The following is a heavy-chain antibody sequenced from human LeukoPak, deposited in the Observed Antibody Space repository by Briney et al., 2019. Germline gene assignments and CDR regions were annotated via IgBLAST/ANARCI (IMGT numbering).Heavy chain of an antibody. J-gene: IGHJ3*02. D-gene: IGHD1-26*01. CDR3: ARDYSYAFDI. CDR1: GGSISSSSYY. V-gene: IGHV4-39*02. Sequence: PSETLSLTCTVSGGSISSSSYYWGWIRQPPGKGLEWIGTIFYSGSTYYNPSLKNRVTISVDTSKNQFSLKLSSVTAADTAVYYCARDYSYAFDIWGQGTMVTVSS. CDR2: IFYSGST.